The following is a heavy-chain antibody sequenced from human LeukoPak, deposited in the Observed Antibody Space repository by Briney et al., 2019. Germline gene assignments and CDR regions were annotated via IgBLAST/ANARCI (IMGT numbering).Heavy chain of an antibody. D-gene: IGHD3-16*01. CDR3: ASSRGTYFDY. CDR1: GGSVSSNTAA. J-gene: IGHJ4*02. CDR2: TYYRSKWCI. V-gene: IGHV6-1*01. Sequence: SQTLSLTCAISGGSVSSNTAAWNWIRQSPSRGLEWLGRTYYRSKWCIDYAVSVKYRITVNPDSSKNQFSLQLNSVTPEDTAVYYCASSRGTYFDYWGQGTLVTVSS.